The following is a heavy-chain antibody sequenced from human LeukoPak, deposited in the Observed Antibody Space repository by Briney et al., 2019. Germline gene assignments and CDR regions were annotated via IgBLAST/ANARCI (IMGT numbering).Heavy chain of an antibody. D-gene: IGHD3-10*01. CDR3: ARGGDLGFGEVTFDY. CDR2: INWNGGST. J-gene: IGHJ4*02. CDR1: GFTFDDYG. Sequence: PGGSLRLSCAASGFTFDDYGVSWVRQGPGKGLEWVSSINWNGGSTGYTDAVKGRFTISRDNAKNSLYLQMNSLRAEDTALYYCARGGDLGFGEVTFDYWDQGTLVTVSS. V-gene: IGHV3-20*04.